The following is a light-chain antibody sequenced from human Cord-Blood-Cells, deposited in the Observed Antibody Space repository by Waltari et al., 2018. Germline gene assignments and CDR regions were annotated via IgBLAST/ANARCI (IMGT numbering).Light chain of an antibody. Sequence: HSALTQPPSASESPGQSVPIPCTGTSSHVGGYTYLSWYPQHPGKATKLMIYEVSKRPSGVPDRFSGSKSGNTASLTVSGLQAEDEADYYCSSYAGSNNLVFGGGTKLTVL. CDR1: SSHVGGYTY. CDR3: SSYAGSNNLV. J-gene: IGLJ2*01. V-gene: IGLV2-8*01. CDR2: EVS.